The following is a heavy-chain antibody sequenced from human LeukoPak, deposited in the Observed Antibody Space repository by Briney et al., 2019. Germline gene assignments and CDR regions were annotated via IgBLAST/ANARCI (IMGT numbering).Heavy chain of an antibody. J-gene: IGHJ4*02. CDR3: ARRSWYVDY. CDR2: IYDSLST. D-gene: IGHD6-13*01. V-gene: IGHV4-59*01. CDR1: GGPMSTYY. Sequence: SETLSLTCTVSGGPMSTYYWSWIRQPPGKGLEWIGYIYDSLSTDYNPSLKSRITISVDMSKNQFSLKLTSVTAADTAVYYCARRSWYVDYWGQGTLVTVSS.